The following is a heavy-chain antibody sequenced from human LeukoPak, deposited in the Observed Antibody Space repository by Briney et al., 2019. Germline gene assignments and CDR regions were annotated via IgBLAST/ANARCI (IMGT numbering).Heavy chain of an antibody. CDR2: ISSSSSYI. J-gene: IGHJ5*02. Sequence: GGSLRLSCAAFGFTFSSYSMNWVRQAPGKGLEWVSSISSSSSYIYYADSVKGRFTISRDNAKNSLYLQMNSLRAEDTAVYYCARDPGSIVGATGDWFDPWGQGTLATVSS. CDR3: ARDPGSIVGATGDWFDP. D-gene: IGHD1-26*01. CDR1: GFTFSSYS. V-gene: IGHV3-21*01.